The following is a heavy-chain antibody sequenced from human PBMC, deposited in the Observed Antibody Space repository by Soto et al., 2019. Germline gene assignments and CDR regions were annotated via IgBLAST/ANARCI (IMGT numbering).Heavy chain of an antibody. Sequence: GGSLRLSCVTSGFTFTKYSMNWVRQAPGKGLEWVSYISYSGETKYYADSLKGRYAISRDDAKNSVYLQMNSLRDEDTAFYYCVRGVVVVVGSTAENFDHWGQGTLVTVSS. D-gene: IGHD2-15*01. J-gene: IGHJ4*02. CDR2: ISYSGETK. CDR1: GFTFTKYS. CDR3: VRGVVVVVGSTAENFDH. V-gene: IGHV3-48*02.